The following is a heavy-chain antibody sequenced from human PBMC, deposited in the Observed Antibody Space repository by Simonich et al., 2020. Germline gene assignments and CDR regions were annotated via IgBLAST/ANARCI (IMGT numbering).Heavy chain of an antibody. CDR2: ISVSGGST. Sequence: EVQLLESGGGLVQPGGSLRLSCAASGFTFSSYAMRWVRQAPGKGREWVSAISVSGGSTYYADSVKGRFTISRDNSKNTLYLQMNSLRAEDTAVYYCAKDRDSSGWYTAFDIWGQGTMVTVSS. CDR1: GFTFSSYA. V-gene: IGHV3-23*01. D-gene: IGHD6-19*01. CDR3: AKDRDSSGWYTAFDI. J-gene: IGHJ3*02.